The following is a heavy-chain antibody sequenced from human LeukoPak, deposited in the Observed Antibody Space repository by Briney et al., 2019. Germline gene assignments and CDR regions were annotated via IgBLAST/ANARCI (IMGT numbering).Heavy chain of an antibody. J-gene: IGHJ6*02. V-gene: IGHV4-59*01. CDR1: GGSISDYY. D-gene: IGHD1-26*01. CDR3: ARGKVGAGYYGLDV. Sequence: PSETLSLTCTVSGGSISDYYWSWIRQPPGKGLEWIGHIYHSGSTNYNPSLKSRVTISVDTSKNQFSLKLSSVTAADTAVYHCARGKVGAGYYGLDVWGQGTTVTVSS. CDR2: IYHSGST.